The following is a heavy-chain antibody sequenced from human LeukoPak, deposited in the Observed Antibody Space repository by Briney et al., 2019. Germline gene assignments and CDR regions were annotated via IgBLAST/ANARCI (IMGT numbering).Heavy chain of an antibody. J-gene: IGHJ5*02. CDR1: GGSFSGYY. D-gene: IGHD2-2*01. CDR3: ARLGGYCSSTSCYAYRVDP. Sequence: SETLSLTCAVYGGSFSGYYWSWMRHPPGKGLEWIGEINHSGSTNYNPSLKSRVTISVDTSKNQFSLKLSSVTAADTAVYYCARLGGYCSSTSCYAYRVDPWGQGTLVTVSS. CDR2: INHSGST. V-gene: IGHV4-34*01.